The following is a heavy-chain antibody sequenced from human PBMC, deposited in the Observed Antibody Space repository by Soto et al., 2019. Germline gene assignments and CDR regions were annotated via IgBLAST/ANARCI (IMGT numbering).Heavy chain of an antibody. CDR1: DGTFSSYA. V-gene: IGHV1-69*12. CDR2: IIPIFGTA. J-gene: IGHJ4*02. CDR3: PRESRYCSGGSCYFLPGIDY. D-gene: IGHD2-15*01. Sequence: QVQLVQSGAEVKKPGSATKVSCKDSDGTFSSYAISWVRQAPGQGLEWMGGIIPIFGTANYAQKFQGRVTITADESTSTAYMELSSLRSEDTAVYYCPRESRYCSGGSCYFLPGIDYWGQGTLVTVSS.